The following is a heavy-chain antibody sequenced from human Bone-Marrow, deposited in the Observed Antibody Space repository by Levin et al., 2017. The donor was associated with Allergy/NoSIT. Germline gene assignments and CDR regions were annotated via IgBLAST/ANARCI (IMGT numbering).Heavy chain of an antibody. CDR3: GRSGSSWYFDWIEP. Sequence: ASVKVSCVTSGYTFTNYGVTWVRQAPGQGLEWLGWINPNSGNTNYAPKFQDRVTMTTDTSTTTAYLEVRSLISDDTAVYYCGRSGSSWYFDWIEPWGQGTLVTVSS. J-gene: IGHJ5*02. CDR1: GYTFTNYG. D-gene: IGHD2-15*01. V-gene: IGHV1-18*01. CDR2: INPNSGNT.